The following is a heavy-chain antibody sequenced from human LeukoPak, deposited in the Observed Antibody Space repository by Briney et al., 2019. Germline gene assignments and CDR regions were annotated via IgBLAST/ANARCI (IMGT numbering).Heavy chain of an antibody. J-gene: IGHJ4*02. CDR2: IKQDGSEK. Sequence: GGSLRLSCAASGFTFSSYWMSWVRQAPGKGLEWVANIKQDGSEKYYVDSVKGRFTISRDNAKNSLYLQMNSLRAEDTAVYYCAPDLDIVVVPVAMVPDYWGQGTLATVSS. CDR3: APDLDIVVVPVAMVPDY. D-gene: IGHD2-2*03. V-gene: IGHV3-7*01. CDR1: GFTFSSYW.